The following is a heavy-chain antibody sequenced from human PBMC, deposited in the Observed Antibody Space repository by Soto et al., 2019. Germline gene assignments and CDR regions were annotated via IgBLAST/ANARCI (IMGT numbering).Heavy chain of an antibody. Sequence: PGESLKISCKGSGYNFPKYWIAWVRQMPGKGLEWMGIIYPGDSDTRYSPSFEGQVSISVDKSISTAYLEWFSLKASDTAMYFCARRGCTSTTCQNWFDPWGQGTLVTVSS. V-gene: IGHV5-51*01. CDR2: IYPGDSDT. J-gene: IGHJ5*02. CDR1: GYNFPKYW. D-gene: IGHD2-2*01. CDR3: ARRGCTSTTCQNWFDP.